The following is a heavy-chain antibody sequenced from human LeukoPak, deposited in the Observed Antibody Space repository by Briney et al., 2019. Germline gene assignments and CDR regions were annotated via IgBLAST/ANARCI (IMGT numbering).Heavy chain of an antibody. CDR2: ISGSGGST. CDR1: GFTFSSYA. CDR3: AKPDFGGSGSYPYSPHDYFDY. V-gene: IGHV3-23*01. D-gene: IGHD3-10*01. Sequence: QPGGSLRLSCAASGFTFSSYAMSWVRQAPGKGLEWVSAISGSGGSTYYADSVKGRFTISRDNSKNTLYLQMNSLRAEDTAVYYCAKPDFGGSGSYPYSPHDYFDYWGQGTLVTVSS. J-gene: IGHJ4*02.